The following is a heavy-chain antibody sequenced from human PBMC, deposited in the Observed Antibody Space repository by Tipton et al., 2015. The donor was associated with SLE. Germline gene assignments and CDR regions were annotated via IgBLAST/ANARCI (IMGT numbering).Heavy chain of an antibody. V-gene: IGHV4-34*01. CDR2: INHSGST. D-gene: IGHD3-10*01. Sequence: TLSLTCAVYGGSFSDYYWSWIRQPPGKGLEWIGEINHSGSTNYNPSLKSRVTISVDTSKNQFSLKLSSVTAADTAVYYCARGPMVQGSGGMDVWGQGTTVTVSS. CDR3: ARGPMVQGSGGMDV. J-gene: IGHJ6*02. CDR1: GGSFSDYY.